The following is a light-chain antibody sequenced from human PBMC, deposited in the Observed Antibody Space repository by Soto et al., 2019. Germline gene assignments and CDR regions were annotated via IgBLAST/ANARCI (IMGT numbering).Light chain of an antibody. J-gene: IGKJ2*01. CDR3: QGYRRYRYT. V-gene: IGKV1-5*01. CDR1: QSVGNL. Sequence: DIQLTQSPSTLSASVGDRVTIACRASQSVGNLLAWYQHEPGKAPKLLISDVSNLKSGVPSRFSASGSETEFTLTITDLQPEDFATYYCQGYRRYRYTFCQGTRVEV. CDR2: DVS.